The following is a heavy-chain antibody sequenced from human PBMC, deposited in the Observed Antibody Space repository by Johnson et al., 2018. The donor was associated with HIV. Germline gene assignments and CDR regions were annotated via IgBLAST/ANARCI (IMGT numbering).Heavy chain of an antibody. CDR1: GFIFHNYG. V-gene: IGHV3-20*04. J-gene: IGHJ3*02. D-gene: IGHD5-24*01. CDR3: AKDGYNFYLDI. Sequence: VQLVESGGGVVRPGGSLKLSCAASGFIFHNYGMAWVRQAPGMGLEWVSGIDWNGGSTFYADSVKGRFTISRDNAKNSVYLQMNSLRAEHTALYYCAKDGYNFYLDIWGQGTIVTVSS. CDR2: IDWNGGST.